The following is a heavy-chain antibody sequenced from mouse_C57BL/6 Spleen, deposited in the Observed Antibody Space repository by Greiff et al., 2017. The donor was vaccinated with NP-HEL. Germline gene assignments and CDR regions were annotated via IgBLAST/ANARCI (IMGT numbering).Heavy chain of an antibody. D-gene: IGHD1-3*01. Sequence: QVQLKESGPGLVQPSQSLSITCTVSGFSLTSYGVHWVRQSPGKGLEWLGVIWSGGSTDYNAAFISRLSISKDNSKSQVFFKMNSLQADDTAIYYCARGSGPFGAWFAYWGQGTLVTVSA. CDR2: IWSGGST. CDR1: GFSLTSYG. CDR3: ARGSGPFGAWFAY. V-gene: IGHV2-2*01. J-gene: IGHJ3*01.